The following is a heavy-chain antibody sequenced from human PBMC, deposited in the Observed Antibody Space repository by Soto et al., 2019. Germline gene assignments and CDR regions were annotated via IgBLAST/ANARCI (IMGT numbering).Heavy chain of an antibody. Sequence: EGSLRLSCAVSGFTFSDHFMDWVRQAPGQGLEWVVRSGNSADNYAICYAASVKGRLTISRDNSKNSMYPQMSSLRPEDTAMYYCDRGHNCCXQWGQGTRVPVSS. CDR2: SGNSADNYAI. CDR1: GFTFSDHF. J-gene: IGHJ4*02. CDR3: DRGHNCCXQ. V-gene: IGHV3-72*01. D-gene: IGHD1-20*01.